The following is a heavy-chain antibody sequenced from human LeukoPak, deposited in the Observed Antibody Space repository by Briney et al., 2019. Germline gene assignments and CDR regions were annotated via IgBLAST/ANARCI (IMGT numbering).Heavy chain of an antibody. J-gene: IGHJ4*02. CDR3: ARARGCTGGNCYPEY. CDR2: INTNTGNP. Sequence: GASVKVSCKASGYTFTTYAMNWVRQAPGQGLEWMGWINTNTGNPTYAQGFTGRFVFSLDTSVSTADLQIYSLQSEDTAVYYCARARGCTGGNCYPEYWGQGTLVTVAS. V-gene: IGHV7-4-1*01. CDR1: GYTFTTYA. D-gene: IGHD2-8*02.